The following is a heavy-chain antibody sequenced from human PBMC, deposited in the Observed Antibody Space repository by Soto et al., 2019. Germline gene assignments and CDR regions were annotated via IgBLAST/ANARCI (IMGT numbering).Heavy chain of an antibody. D-gene: IGHD3-10*01. Sequence: PSATLSLTCTVSGGSISSSSYYWGWIRQPPGKGLEWIGSIYYSGSTYYNPSLKSRVTISVDTSKNQFSLKLSSVTAADTAVYYCARHRPHYYGSGSYYNGYDYWGQGTLVTVSS. CDR2: IYYSGST. CDR3: ARHRPHYYGSGSYYNGYDY. J-gene: IGHJ4*02. V-gene: IGHV4-39*01. CDR1: GGSISSSSYY.